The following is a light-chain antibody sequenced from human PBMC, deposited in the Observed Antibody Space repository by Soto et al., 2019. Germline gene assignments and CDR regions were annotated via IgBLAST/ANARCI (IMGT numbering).Light chain of an antibody. Sequence: QSALTQPASVSGSPGQSITISCTGTSSDVGGYYSVSWYQQHPGKTTKLMIYDVTNRPTGVSNRFSGSKSDNTASLTISGLQAEDEADYYCSSYTSSSTDVFGTGTKVTVL. J-gene: IGLJ1*01. CDR2: DVT. V-gene: IGLV2-14*01. CDR3: SSYTSSSTDV. CDR1: SSDVGGYYS.